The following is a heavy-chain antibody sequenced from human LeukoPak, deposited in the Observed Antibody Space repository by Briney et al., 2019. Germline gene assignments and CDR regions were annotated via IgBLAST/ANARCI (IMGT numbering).Heavy chain of an antibody. V-gene: IGHV4-38-2*01. CDR1: GYGISSDYY. J-gene: IGHJ4*02. Sequence: PSETLSLTCAVSGYGISSDYYWGWIRQPPGKGLEWMASIHHSGSTYYNPSLKNRVTISVDTSKSQLSLELISVTAADTAVYYCARIITMIRGERSGYFASWGQGTLVTVSS. CDR3: ARIITMIRGERSGYFAS. CDR2: IHHSGST. D-gene: IGHD3-10*01.